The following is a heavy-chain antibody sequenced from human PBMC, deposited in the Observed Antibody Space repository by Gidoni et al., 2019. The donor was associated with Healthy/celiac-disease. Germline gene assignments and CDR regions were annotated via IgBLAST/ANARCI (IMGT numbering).Heavy chain of an antibody. Sequence: EVQLVESGGDLVKPGGSLSLSCAASGFTFSNAWMSWVRQTPGKGLEWVSRIKSNADGGTTDYAAPVKGRFSISRDDSKNTLYLYMNSLKTEDTAVYYCTTWGRDYDVYFDFWGQGTLVTVSS. CDR3: TTWGRDYDVYFDF. J-gene: IGHJ4*02. CDR2: IKSNADGGTT. D-gene: IGHD3-10*02. CDR1: GFTFSNAW. V-gene: IGHV3-15*01.